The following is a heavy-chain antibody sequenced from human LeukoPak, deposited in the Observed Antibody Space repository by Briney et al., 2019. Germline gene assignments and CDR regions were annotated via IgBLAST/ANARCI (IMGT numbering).Heavy chain of an antibody. CDR1: GYTFTGYY. CDR3: AKGPSAYYFDY. V-gene: IGHV1-2*02. CDR2: INPNSGGT. D-gene: IGHD6-25*01. Sequence: ASVKVSCKASGYTFTGYYMHWVRQAPGQGLEWMGWINPNSGGTNNAQKFQGRVTMTRDTPISTAYMELSRLRSDDTAVYYCAKGPSAYYFDYWGQGTLVTVSS. J-gene: IGHJ4*02.